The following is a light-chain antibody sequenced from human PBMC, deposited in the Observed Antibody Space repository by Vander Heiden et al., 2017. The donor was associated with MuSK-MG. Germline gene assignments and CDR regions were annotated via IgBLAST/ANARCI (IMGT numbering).Light chain of an antibody. CDR1: QSINSW. Sequence: DIQMTQSPSTLSASVGDRVTITCRASQSINSWLAWYQQKPGKAPNLLLYKATSLKSGVPSRFSGSESGTEFTLTISSLQPDDFATYYCQQFTTFPRTFGQGTKVEIK. CDR3: QQFTTFPRT. V-gene: IGKV1-5*03. CDR2: KAT. J-gene: IGKJ1*01.